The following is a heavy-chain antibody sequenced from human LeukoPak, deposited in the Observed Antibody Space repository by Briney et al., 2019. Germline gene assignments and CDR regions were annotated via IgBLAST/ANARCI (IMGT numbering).Heavy chain of an antibody. Sequence: PSETLSLTCTVSGYSISSGYYWGWIRQPPGMGLEWIGSTYHSGSTYYNPSLKSRVTISVDTSKNQFSLKLSSVTAADTAVYYCARENDAVIRDYWGQGTLVTVSS. CDR1: GYSISSGYY. D-gene: IGHD2-21*02. CDR3: ARENDAVIRDY. V-gene: IGHV4-38-2*02. J-gene: IGHJ4*02. CDR2: TYHSGST.